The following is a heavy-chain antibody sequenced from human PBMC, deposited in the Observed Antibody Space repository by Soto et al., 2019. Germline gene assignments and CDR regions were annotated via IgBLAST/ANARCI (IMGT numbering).Heavy chain of an antibody. CDR3: AKESRQLVSYYYGMDV. CDR1: GFTFSSYG. J-gene: IGHJ6*02. D-gene: IGHD6-6*01. V-gene: IGHV3-30*18. CDR2: ISYDGSNK. Sequence: GGSLRLSCAASGFTFSSYGMHWVRQAPGKGLEWVAVISYDGSNKYYADSVKGRFTISRDNSKNSFYLQMNSLRAEDTAVFYCAKESRQLVSYYYGMDVWGQGTTVTVSS.